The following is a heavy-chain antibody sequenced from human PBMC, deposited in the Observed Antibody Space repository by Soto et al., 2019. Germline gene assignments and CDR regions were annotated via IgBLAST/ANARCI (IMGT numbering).Heavy chain of an antibody. J-gene: IGHJ4*02. D-gene: IGHD3-10*01. CDR1: GFTFSSYG. CDR3: AKDTLGGFGDLSYFDY. Sequence: GGSLRLSCAASGFTFSSYGMHWVRQAPGKGLEWVAVISYDGSNKYYADSVKGRFTISRDNSKNTLYLQMNSLRAEDTAVYYCAKDTLGGFGDLSYFDYWGQGTLVTVSS. V-gene: IGHV3-30*18. CDR2: ISYDGSNK.